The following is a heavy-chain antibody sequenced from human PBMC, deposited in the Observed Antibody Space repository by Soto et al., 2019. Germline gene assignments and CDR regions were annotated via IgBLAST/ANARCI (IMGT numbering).Heavy chain of an antibody. V-gene: IGHV3-23*01. CDR3: ARGDRGGSGSPASYYYSGLDV. D-gene: IGHD3-10*01. Sequence: DVQLLESGGHLVQPGGSLRLSCAASGFTFSSYAMSWVRQAPGKGLEWVSSVSAGGDMTYYSDSVKGRFTISRDNSNNALFLRRNGLRIEDTALYYCARGDRGGSGSPASYYYSGLDVWGQGTTVTVS. CDR1: GFTFSSYA. J-gene: IGHJ6*02. CDR2: VSAGGDMT.